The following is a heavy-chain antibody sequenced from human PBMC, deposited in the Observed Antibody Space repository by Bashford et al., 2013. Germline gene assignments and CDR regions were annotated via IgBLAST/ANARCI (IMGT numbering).Heavy chain of an antibody. Sequence: DSVKGRFTISRDNSKDTLYLQMDSLRAEDTAVYYCARDFWNGYDKYFDYWGQGTLVTVSS. D-gene: IGHD3-3*01. CDR3: ARDFWNGYDKYFDY. V-gene: IGHV3-30*07. J-gene: IGHJ4*02.